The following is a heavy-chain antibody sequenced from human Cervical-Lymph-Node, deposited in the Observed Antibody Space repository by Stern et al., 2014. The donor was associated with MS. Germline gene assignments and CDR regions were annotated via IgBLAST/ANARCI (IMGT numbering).Heavy chain of an antibody. D-gene: IGHD4-17*01. CDR2: ITPDNANT. J-gene: IGHJ3*02. V-gene: IGHV1-3*01. CDR1: GYTFTSYA. CDR3: ARSIPGYVDVYHGAFEI. Sequence: QVQLVQSGAEVRKPGASVTISCKASGYTFTSYAIHWLRQAPGQRLEWMGWITPDNANTRYSQRFQDRVTITRDTSATTAYVELSGLRSEDTAVYYCARSIPGYVDVYHGAFEIWGQGTVVTVSS.